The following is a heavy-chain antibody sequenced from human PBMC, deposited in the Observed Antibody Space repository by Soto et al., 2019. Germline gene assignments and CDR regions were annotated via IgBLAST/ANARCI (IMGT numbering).Heavy chain of an antibody. CDR2: IYHSGTT. V-gene: IGHV4-30-4*01. CDR1: GVSISSGDHY. D-gene: IGHD3-22*01. CDR3: ATYYDSSGPTFDY. Sequence: PSETLSLTCTVSGVSISSGDHYWSWVRQPPGKGLEWIAYIYHSGTTYFNPSLKSRVTMSVDTSKSQFSLRLSSVTAADTAVYYCATYYDSSGPTFDYWGQGALVTVS. J-gene: IGHJ4*02.